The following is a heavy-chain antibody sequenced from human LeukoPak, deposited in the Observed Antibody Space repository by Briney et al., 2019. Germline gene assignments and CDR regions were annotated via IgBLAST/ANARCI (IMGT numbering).Heavy chain of an antibody. CDR3: ARGSRYDFWSGTMYWFDP. V-gene: IGHV1-8*01. J-gene: IGHJ5*02. CDR2: MNPNSGNT. Sequence: GASVKVSCKASGYTFTSYDINWVRQATGQGLEWMGWMNPNSGNTGYAQKFQGRVTMTRNTSISTAYMELSSLRSEDTAVYYCARGSRYDFWSGTMYWFDPWGQGTLVTVSS. CDR1: GYTFTSYD. D-gene: IGHD3-3*01.